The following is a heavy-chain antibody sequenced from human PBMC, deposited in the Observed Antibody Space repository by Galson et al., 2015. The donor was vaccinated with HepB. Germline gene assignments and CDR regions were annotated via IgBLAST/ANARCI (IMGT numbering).Heavy chain of an antibody. Sequence: SVKVSCKASGYTFTSFYMHWVRQAPGQGLEWMGMIHPSGGSTKYAQKFQGRVTMTRDTSTNTVYMQMSSLRSEDTALYYCAKDSVGGTGDYRPFDYWGQGTLVTVSS. CDR2: IHPSGGST. D-gene: IGHD7-27*01. CDR1: GYTFTSFY. J-gene: IGHJ4*02. V-gene: IGHV1-46*03. CDR3: AKDSVGGTGDYRPFDY.